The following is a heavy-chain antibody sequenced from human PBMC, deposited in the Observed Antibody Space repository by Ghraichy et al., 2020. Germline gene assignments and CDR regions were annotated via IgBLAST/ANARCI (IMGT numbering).Heavy chain of an antibody. CDR2: ISGTGGST. Sequence: GESLNISCTASGFIFISYAMHWVRQAPGEGLEWVSAISGTGGSTYYADSVKGRFTVSRDHSKNTLYLQINSLRPDDTAVYYCAKDQVWTSVVSHGLDVWGQGTTVTVSS. CDR1: GFIFISYA. CDR3: AKDQVWTSVVSHGLDV. V-gene: IGHV3-23*01. D-gene: IGHD2-2*01. J-gene: IGHJ6*02.